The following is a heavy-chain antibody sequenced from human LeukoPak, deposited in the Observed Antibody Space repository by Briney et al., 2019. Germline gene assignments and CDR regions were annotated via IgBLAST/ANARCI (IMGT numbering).Heavy chain of an antibody. CDR2: IGATGDT. Sequence: PGGSLRLSCAASGFTFSSYGMHWVRQATRKGLEWVSPIGATGDTYYPGSVKGRFTISRENAKNSLYLQMNSLRAGDTAVYYCTRSTGWYNYFDYWGQGALVTVSS. V-gene: IGHV3-13*01. J-gene: IGHJ4*02. CDR1: GFTFSSYG. D-gene: IGHD6-19*01. CDR3: TRSTGWYNYFDY.